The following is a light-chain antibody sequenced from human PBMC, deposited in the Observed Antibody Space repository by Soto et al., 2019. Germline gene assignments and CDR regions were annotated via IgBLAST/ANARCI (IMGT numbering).Light chain of an antibody. J-gene: IGLJ2*01. CDR1: SSDVGGYNY. CDR3: SSYTSSSTVV. V-gene: IGLV2-14*01. CDR2: EVG. Sequence: QSALTQPASVSGSPGQSITISCTGTSSDVGGYNYVSWYQQHPGKAPKLMIYEVGNRPSGVSTRFSGSKSGNTASLTISGLQAEDEADYYCSSYTSSSTVVFGGGTKLTV.